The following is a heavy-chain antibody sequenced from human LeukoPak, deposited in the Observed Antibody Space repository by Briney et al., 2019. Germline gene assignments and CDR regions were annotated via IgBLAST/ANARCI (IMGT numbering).Heavy chain of an antibody. CDR3: ARAQNYHDRSGYSDDTFDV. Sequence: ASVKVSCKASGYTFADNYIHWVRQAPGQGLEWMGRVNPDSGGINYAQKFQGRVTMTRDTSINTAFVELRRLRSDDTATYYCARAQNYHDRSGYSDDTFDVWGHGTMITVSS. V-gene: IGHV1-2*06. J-gene: IGHJ3*01. CDR2: VNPDSGGI. D-gene: IGHD3-22*01. CDR1: GYTFADNY.